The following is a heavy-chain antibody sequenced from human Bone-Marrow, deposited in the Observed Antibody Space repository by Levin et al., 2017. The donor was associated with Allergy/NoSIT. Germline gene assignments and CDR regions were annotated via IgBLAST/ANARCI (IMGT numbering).Heavy chain of an antibody. V-gene: IGHV3-21*01. Sequence: GGSLRLSCAASGFTFSSYSMNWVRQAPGKGLEWVSSISSSSSYIYYADSVKGRFTISRDNAKNSLYLQMNSLRAEDTAVYYCARGLSNDYGDYALDYWGQGTLVTVSS. CDR3: ARGLSNDYGDYALDY. CDR2: ISSSSSYI. CDR1: GFTFSSYS. J-gene: IGHJ4*02. D-gene: IGHD4-17*01.